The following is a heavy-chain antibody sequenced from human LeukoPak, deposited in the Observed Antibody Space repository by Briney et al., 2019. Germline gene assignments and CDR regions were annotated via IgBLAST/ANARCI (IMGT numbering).Heavy chain of an antibody. CDR2: ISTDGSST. D-gene: IGHD3-10*01. V-gene: IGHV3-74*01. CDR3: TGPSFDASGMGFDP. J-gene: IGHJ5*02. Sequence: GGSLRLSCAASGFTFSRYWIHWARQAPGKGPVWVPVISTDGSSTRYADSVKGRFTISRDNVKNTLYLQMNSLRVEDTAVYYCTGPSFDASGMGFDPWGQGALVTVSS. CDR1: GFTFSRYW.